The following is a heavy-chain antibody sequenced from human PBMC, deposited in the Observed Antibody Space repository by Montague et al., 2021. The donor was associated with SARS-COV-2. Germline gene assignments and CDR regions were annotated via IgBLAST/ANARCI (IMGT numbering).Heavy chain of an antibody. J-gene: IGHJ4*02. V-gene: IGHV4-59*01. Sequence: SETLSLTCTVSGGSISSYYWSWIRQPPGKGLEWIGYIYYSGSTNYNPPLKSRVTMSVDTSKNQFSLKLSSVTAADTAVYYCARGDVDTAMVYYFDYWGQGTLVTVSS. D-gene: IGHD5-18*01. CDR1: GGSISSYY. CDR3: ARGDVDTAMVYYFDY. CDR2: IYYSGST.